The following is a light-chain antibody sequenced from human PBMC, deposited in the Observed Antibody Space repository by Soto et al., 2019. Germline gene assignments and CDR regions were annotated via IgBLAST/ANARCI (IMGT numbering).Light chain of an antibody. J-gene: IGKJ1*01. CDR2: DAS. V-gene: IGKV1-5*01. Sequence: DIQMTQSPSTLSASVGDRVTITCRASQSISSWLAWYQQKPGKAPKLLIYDASSLESGVPSRLSGSGSGTEFNRTISSLQPDDFATYYCQQYNSYPRTFGQGTKLEIK. CDR3: QQYNSYPRT. CDR1: QSISSW.